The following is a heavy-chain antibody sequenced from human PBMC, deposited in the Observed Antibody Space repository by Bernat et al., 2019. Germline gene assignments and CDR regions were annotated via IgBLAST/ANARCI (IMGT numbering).Heavy chain of an antibody. CDR1: GFTFSSYS. J-gene: IGHJ6*02. Sequence: EVQLVESGGGLVQPGGSLRLSCAASGFTFSSYSMNWVRQAPGKGLEWVSYISSSSSTIYYADSVKGRFTISRDNAKNSLYLQMNSLRAEDTAVYYCARDDIVVVPAALSGYYDMDVWGQGTTVTVSS. CDR3: ARDDIVVVPAALSGYYDMDV. V-gene: IGHV3-48*01. CDR2: ISSSSSTI. D-gene: IGHD2-2*01.